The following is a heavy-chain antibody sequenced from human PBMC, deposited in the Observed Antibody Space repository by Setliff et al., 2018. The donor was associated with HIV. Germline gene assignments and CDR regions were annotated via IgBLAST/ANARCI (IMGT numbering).Heavy chain of an antibody. CDR1: GYTFTSYY. V-gene: IGHV1-46*03. D-gene: IGHD1-26*01. Sequence: ASVKVSCKASGYTFTSYYMHWVRQAPGQGLEWLGIINPSGGSTSYAQKFQGRVTMTRETSTSTVYMELRSLRSEDTAVYYWARGREGAPPDYWGKGTRGTAPQ. J-gene: IGHJ4*02. CDR2: INPSGGST. CDR3: ARGREGAPPDY.